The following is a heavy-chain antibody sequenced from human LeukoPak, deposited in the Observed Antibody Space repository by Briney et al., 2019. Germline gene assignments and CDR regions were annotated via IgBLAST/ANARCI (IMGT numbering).Heavy chain of an antibody. CDR1: GYTFTGYY. V-gene: IGHV1-2*02. D-gene: IGHD6-13*01. CDR3: TKPGIAAAGIWFDP. Sequence: ASVKVSCKASGYTFTGYYMHWVRQAPGQGLEWRGWINPNSGGTNYAQKFQGRVTMTRDTSISTAYMEMSRLRSDDTAVYYCTKPGIAAAGIWFDPWGQGTLVTVSS. J-gene: IGHJ5*02. CDR2: INPNSGGT.